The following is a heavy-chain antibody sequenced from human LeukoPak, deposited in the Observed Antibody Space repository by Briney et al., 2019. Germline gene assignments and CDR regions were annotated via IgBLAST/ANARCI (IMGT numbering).Heavy chain of an antibody. CDR3: ARRGYCATTTCYRLFDY. V-gene: IGHV5-51*01. D-gene: IGHD2-2*01. CDR2: IYPGDSDT. Sequence: GESLKISCKGSGYSVINYWIGWVRQMPGKSVEWMSIIYPGDSDTRYSPSFQGQVTISADKSITTAYLQWSSLKASDTAMYYCARRGYCATTTCYRLFDYWGQGTLVTVSS. J-gene: IGHJ4*02. CDR1: GYSVINYW.